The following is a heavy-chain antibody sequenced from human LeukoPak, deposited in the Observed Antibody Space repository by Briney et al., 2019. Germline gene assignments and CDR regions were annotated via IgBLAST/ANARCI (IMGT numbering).Heavy chain of an antibody. V-gene: IGHV3-23*01. Sequence: GGSLRLSCAASGFTFSSYAMSWVRQAPGKGLEWVSAISGSGGSTYYADSVKGRFTITRDNSENTLYLQMHSLRAEDTAVYYCARDRPNYYGSDGHYYRRDGDYWGRGTLVSVSS. CDR1: GFTFSSYA. CDR2: ISGSGGST. D-gene: IGHD3-22*01. CDR3: ARDRPNYYGSDGHYYRRDGDY. J-gene: IGHJ4*02.